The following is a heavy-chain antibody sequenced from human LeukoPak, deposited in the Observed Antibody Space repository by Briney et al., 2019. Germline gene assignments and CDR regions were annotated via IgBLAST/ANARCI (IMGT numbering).Heavy chain of an antibody. J-gene: IGHJ5*02. V-gene: IGHV1-18*01. CDR1: GYTFTSYG. CDR2: ISAYNGNT. D-gene: IGHD5-12*01. Sequence: ASVKVSCKASGYTFTSYGISWVRQAPGQGLEWMGWISAYNGNTNYAQKFQGRVTITADKSTSTAYMELSSLRSEDTAVYYCARVRWSGYDSIWFDPWGQGTLVTVSS. CDR3: ARVRWSGYDSIWFDP.